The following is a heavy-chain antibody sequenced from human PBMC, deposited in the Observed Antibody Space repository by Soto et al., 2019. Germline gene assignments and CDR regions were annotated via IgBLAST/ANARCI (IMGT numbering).Heavy chain of an antibody. D-gene: IGHD4-17*01. V-gene: IGHV4-59*01. J-gene: IGHJ1*01. CDR1: GGSISSYY. CDR3: ARYGDYGIRH. Sequence: QVQLQESGPGLVKPSETLSLTCTVSGGSISSYYWSWIRQPPGKGLEWIGYIYYSGSTNYNPSLKSRVTISVDTSKNQFSLKLSSVPAADTAVYYCARYGDYGIRHWGQGTLVTVSS. CDR2: IYYSGST.